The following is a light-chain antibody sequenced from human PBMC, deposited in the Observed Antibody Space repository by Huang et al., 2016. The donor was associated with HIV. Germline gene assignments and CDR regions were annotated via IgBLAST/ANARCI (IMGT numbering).Light chain of an antibody. CDR1: QDIANS. J-gene: IGKJ5*01. Sequence: QLTQSPSSLSMSVGDRVIITCQASQDIANSLAWYQHKPGRAPKLLISAASTLQSGFPSRFSGGSAGTYFTLIITNLQPDDFASYYCQQLHSYPITFGQGTRLDI. CDR2: AAS. CDR3: QQLHSYPIT. V-gene: IGKV1-9*01.